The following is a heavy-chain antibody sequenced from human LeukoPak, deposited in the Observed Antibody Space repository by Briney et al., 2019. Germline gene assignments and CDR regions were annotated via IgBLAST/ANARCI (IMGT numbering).Heavy chain of an antibody. D-gene: IGHD2-21*01. CDR1: GGSISSSSYY. V-gene: IGHV4-39*01. CDR3: ARHHPVSRLLPKGGFDY. J-gene: IGHJ4*02. CDR2: IYYSGST. Sequence: SETLSLTCTVSGGSISSSSYYWGWIRQPPGKGLEGTGSIYYSGSTYYNPSLKSRVTISVDTSKNQFSLKLSSVTAADTAVYYCARHHPVSRLLPKGGFDYWGQGTLVTVSS.